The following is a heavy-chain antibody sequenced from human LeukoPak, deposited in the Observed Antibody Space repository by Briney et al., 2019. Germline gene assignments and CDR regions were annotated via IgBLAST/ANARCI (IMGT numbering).Heavy chain of an antibody. CDR3: ARASSSPEGYYYYYYMDV. CDR1: GFTFSSYG. D-gene: IGHD6-13*01. CDR2: IRYDGSNK. V-gene: IGHV3-30*02. J-gene: IGHJ6*03. Sequence: PGGSLRLSCAASGFTFSSYGMHWVRQAPGKGLEWVAFIRYDGSNKYYADSVKGRFTISRDNSKNTLYLQMNSLRAEDTAVYYCARASSSPEGYYYYYYMDVWGKETTVTVSS.